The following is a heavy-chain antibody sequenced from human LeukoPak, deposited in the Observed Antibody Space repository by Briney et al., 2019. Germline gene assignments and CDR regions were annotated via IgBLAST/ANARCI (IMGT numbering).Heavy chain of an antibody. CDR2: IYSGGNT. Sequence: GGSLRLSCAASGFTVSSNYMSWVRQAPGKGLEWVSVIYSGGNTYYADSVKGRFTISRDNSKNTLYLQMNSLRAEDTAVYYCARVPGYCSGGSCSDYWGQGTLVTVSS. V-gene: IGHV3-66*01. CDR1: GFTVSSNY. D-gene: IGHD2-15*01. CDR3: ARVPGYCSGGSCSDY. J-gene: IGHJ4*02.